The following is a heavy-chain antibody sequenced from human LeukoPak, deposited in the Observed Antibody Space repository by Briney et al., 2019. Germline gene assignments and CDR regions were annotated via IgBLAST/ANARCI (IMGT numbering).Heavy chain of an antibody. V-gene: IGHV3-30*18. J-gene: IGHJ4*02. CDR3: AKDMGSKRDGYNSFGEPTHYFDY. CDR1: GFTFSSYG. D-gene: IGHD5-24*01. CDR2: ISYDGSNK. Sequence: TGGSLRLSCAASGFTFSSYGMHWVRQAPGKGLEWVAVISYDGSNKYYADSVKGRFTISRDNAKNSLYLQMNSLRAEDTALYYCAKDMGSKRDGYNSFGEPTHYFDYWGQGTLVTVSS.